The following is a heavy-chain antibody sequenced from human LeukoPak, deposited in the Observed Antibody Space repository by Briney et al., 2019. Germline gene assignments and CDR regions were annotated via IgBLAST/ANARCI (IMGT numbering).Heavy chain of an antibody. CDR1: GFTVSDNY. CDR2: IYSAGAT. D-gene: IGHD1-26*01. Sequence: GGALRLSCAASGFTVSDNYMTWVRQAPGKGLEWVSSIYSAGATHYAESVKGRFTISRDNSKNTLYLQMNSLRAEDMAVYYCARIEWERLGRAFDIWGQGTMVTVSS. V-gene: IGHV3-53*01. CDR3: ARIEWERLGRAFDI. J-gene: IGHJ3*02.